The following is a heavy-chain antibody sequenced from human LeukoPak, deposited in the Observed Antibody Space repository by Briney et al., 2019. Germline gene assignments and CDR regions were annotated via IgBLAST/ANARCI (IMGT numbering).Heavy chain of an antibody. V-gene: IGHV4-4*07. J-gene: IGHJ4*02. CDR1: GGSISSYY. CDR2: IYTSGST. D-gene: IGHD6-19*01. Sequence: SETLSLTCTVSGGSISSYYWSWIRQPAGKGLEWIGRIYTSGSTNYNPSLKSRVTMSVDTSKNQFSLKLSSVTAADTAVYYCARGYSSGWSRGFDYWGQGTLVTVSS. CDR3: ARGYSSGWSRGFDY.